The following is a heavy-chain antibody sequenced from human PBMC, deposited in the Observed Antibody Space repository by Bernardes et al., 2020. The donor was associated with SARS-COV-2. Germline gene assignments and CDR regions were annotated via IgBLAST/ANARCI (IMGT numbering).Heavy chain of an antibody. V-gene: IGHV1-8*01. CDR3: ARVVYPVKFPRKRNRGYYFDY. Sequence: ASVKVSCKASGYTFTSYDINWVRQATGQGLEWMGWMNPNSGNTGYAQKFQGRVTMTRNTSISTAYMELSSLRSEDTAVYYCARVVYPVKFPRKRNRGYYFDYWGQGTLVTVSS. CDR1: GYTFTSYD. CDR2: MNPNSGNT. J-gene: IGHJ4*02. D-gene: IGHD2-8*01.